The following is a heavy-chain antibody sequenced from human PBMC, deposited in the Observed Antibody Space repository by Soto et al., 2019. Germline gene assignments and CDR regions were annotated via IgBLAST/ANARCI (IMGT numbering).Heavy chain of an antibody. D-gene: IGHD3-22*01. CDR3: ARVKKYWDSSGNWFDP. CDR2: IYYSGST. V-gene: IGHV4-31*03. CDR1: GGSISSGGYY. J-gene: IGHJ5*02. Sequence: QVQLQESGPGLVKPSQTLSLTCTVSGGSISSGGYYWSWIRQHPGKGLEWIGYIYYSGSTYYNPSLKRRVTISVDTSNNQFSLKLSTVTAADTAVYYCARVKKYWDSSGNWFDPWGQGTLVTVSS.